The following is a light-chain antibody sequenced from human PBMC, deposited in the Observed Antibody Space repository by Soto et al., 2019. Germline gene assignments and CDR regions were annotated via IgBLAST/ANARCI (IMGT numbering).Light chain of an antibody. CDR3: TSYAGSNIWV. J-gene: IGLJ3*02. Sequence: QSALTQPPSASGSPGQSVTISCTGTSSDVGGYNYVSWYKQYPGKAPKLMIYEVSKRPSGVPDRFSGSKSGKTASLTVSGLQPEDEADYYCTSYAGSNIWVFGGGTKVTVL. V-gene: IGLV2-8*01. CDR2: EVS. CDR1: SSDVGGYNY.